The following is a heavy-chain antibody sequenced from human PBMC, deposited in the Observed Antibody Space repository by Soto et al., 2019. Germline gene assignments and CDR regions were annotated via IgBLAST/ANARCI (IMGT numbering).Heavy chain of an antibody. CDR3: ARSNLGPTSYFDY. J-gene: IGHJ4*02. CDR2: IYYSGST. CDR1: GGSVSSGIYY. V-gene: IGHV4-61*01. D-gene: IGHD2-2*01. Sequence: PSETLSLTCPVSGGSVSSGIYYWSWIRQPPGKGLEWIGYIYYSGSTNYNPSLKSRVTISVDTSKNQFSLKLSSVTAADTAVYYCARSNLGPTSYFDYWGQGTLVTVSS.